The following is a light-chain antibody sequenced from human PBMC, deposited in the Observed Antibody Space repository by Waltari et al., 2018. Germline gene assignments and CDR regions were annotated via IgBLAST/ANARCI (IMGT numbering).Light chain of an antibody. V-gene: IGKV3-15*01. J-gene: IGKJ4*01. CDR3: QQYNDWPPLT. CDR2: GAS. Sequence: EVVMTQSPATLSVSPGERVTLSSRASQSVNRFVAWYQQKPGQAPRLLIYGASTRATGIPARFSGSGSGTEFTLTISSLQSEDFAVYYCQQYNDWPPLTFGGGTKLEIK. CDR1: QSVNRF.